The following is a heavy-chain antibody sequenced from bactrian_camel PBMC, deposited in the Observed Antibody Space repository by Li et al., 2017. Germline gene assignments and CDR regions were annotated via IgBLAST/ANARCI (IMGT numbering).Heavy chain of an antibody. J-gene: IGHJ4*01. D-gene: IGHD1*01. CDR2: IDIRGTT. CDR3: AATGSWDCIGIT. V-gene: IGHV3S1*01. Sequence: HVQLVESGGGSVQAGGSLRLSCAASGYTYSSYCMGWFRQAPRKEREGVASIDIRGTTTYADSVKGRFTITRDKAKNTLFLQMTAVEGGDTAMYYCAATGSWDCIGITGARGPRSPSP. CDR1: GYTYSSYC.